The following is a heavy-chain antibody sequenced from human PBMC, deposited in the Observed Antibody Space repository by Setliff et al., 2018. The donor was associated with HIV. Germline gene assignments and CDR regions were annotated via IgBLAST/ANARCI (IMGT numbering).Heavy chain of an antibody. CDR3: ATITVAGTGAFDI. D-gene: IGHD6-19*01. V-gene: IGHV1-18*01. CDR1: GDTNPSDA. J-gene: IGHJ3*02. Sequence: ASVKVSCKASGDTNPSDAISWVRQAPGQGLEWMGWISGYNGNTKYAQSMQGRVTMTTDTSTTTAYMELRSLRSDDTAVYYCATITVAGTGAFDIWGQGTMVTVS. CDR2: ISGYNGNT.